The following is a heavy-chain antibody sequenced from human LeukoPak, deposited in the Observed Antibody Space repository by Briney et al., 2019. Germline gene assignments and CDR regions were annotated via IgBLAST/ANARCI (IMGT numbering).Heavy chain of an antibody. V-gene: IGHV4-59*01. Sequence: KSSETLSPTCTVSDDSISDYYRGWIRQPPGKGLEWIGYFHNSGTSTYNPSLKSRVTISADTSKNQFSLKLNSLTTADTAVYYCTRGAGWLIDYRGQGILVTVSS. J-gene: IGHJ4*02. CDR3: TRGAGWLIDY. D-gene: IGHD3-16*01. CDR2: FHNSGTS. CDR1: DDSISDYY.